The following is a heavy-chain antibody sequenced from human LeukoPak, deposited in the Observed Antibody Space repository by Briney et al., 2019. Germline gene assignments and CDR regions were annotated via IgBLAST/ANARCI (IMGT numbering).Heavy chain of an antibody. V-gene: IGHV4-38-2*02. CDR1: GYSISSGYY. CDR2: VYRSGST. CDR3: ARVKTMIIVVSLFDY. D-gene: IGHD3-22*01. Sequence: MASETLSLTCTVSGYSISSGYYWGWIRQPPGKGLEWIASVYRSGSTYYKSSLKTRVRISVDTSKNQFSLQLRSVTAADTAVYYCARVKTMIIVVSLFDYWGQGTLVTVSS. J-gene: IGHJ4*02.